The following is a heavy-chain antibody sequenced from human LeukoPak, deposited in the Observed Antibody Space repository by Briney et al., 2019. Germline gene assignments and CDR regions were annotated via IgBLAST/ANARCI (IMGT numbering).Heavy chain of an antibody. D-gene: IGHD3-22*01. V-gene: IGHV4-39*01. CDR3: ARVIRDSSGYYDAFDI. CDR2: IYHSGST. Sequence: PSETLSLTCTVSGGSISGSDYYWGWVRQPPGKGLEWIGSIYHSGSTYYNPSLKSRVIISLDTSKNQFSLKLSSVTAADTAVYYCARVIRDSSGYYDAFDIWGQGTMVTVSS. J-gene: IGHJ3*02. CDR1: GGSISGSDYY.